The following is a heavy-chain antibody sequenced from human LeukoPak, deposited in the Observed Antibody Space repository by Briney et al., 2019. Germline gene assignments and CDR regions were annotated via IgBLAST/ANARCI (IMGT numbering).Heavy chain of an antibody. V-gene: IGHV4-34*01. J-gene: IGHJ4*02. CDR2: INHSGSP. CDR3: ARETSSGRIIGY. D-gene: IGHD2-21*01. CDR1: GGSFSGYY. Sequence: PSETLSLTCAVYGGSFSGYYWIWIRQPPGKGLEWIGEINHSGSPNYNPSLKSRVTISVDTSKNQFSLKLSSVAAADTAVYYCARETSSGRIIGYWGQGTLVTVSS.